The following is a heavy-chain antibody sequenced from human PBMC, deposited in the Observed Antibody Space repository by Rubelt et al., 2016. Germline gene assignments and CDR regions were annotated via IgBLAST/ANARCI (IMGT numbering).Heavy chain of an antibody. Sequence: QVQLVQSGPEVKKPGASVKVSCKASGYTFTAYFMHWVRQAPGQGLEWVGRVNPNNGITNYAQKFHGRVTMTMETSISTAYMELSSLLSDDTALEYCARSSTGNAMDVWGQGTTVTVSS. D-gene: IGHD3-10*01. CDR1: GYTFTAYF. V-gene: IGHV1-2*06. J-gene: IGHJ6*02. CDR2: VNPNNGIT. CDR3: ARSSTGNAMDV.